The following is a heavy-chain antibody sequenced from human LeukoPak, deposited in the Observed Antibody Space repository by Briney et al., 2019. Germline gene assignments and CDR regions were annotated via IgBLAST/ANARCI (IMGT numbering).Heavy chain of an antibody. CDR3: VRGRGSYFLDY. CDR1: GFSFSNYY. CDR2: IKQDGSEK. D-gene: IGHD1-26*01. Sequence: GGTLRLSCAASGFSFSNYYLSWVRQAPGKGLEWMAKIKQDGSEKDYVDSVKRRFTISRDNAKNSLYLQMNSLRPEDTSVYFCVRGRGSYFLDYWGQGTLVTVSS. J-gene: IGHJ4*02. V-gene: IGHV3-7*01.